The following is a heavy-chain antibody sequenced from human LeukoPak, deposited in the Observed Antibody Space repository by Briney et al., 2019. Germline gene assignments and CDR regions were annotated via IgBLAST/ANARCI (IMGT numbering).Heavy chain of an antibody. V-gene: IGHV4-4*02. CDR2: IYHSGST. Sequence: PSGTLSLTCAVSGGSISSSNWWSWVRQPPGKGLEWIGEIYHSGSTNYNPSLKSRVTISVDKSKNQFSLKLSSVTAADTAVYYCARVKKGAPRPCFDYWGQGTLVTVSS. CDR1: GGSISSSNW. D-gene: IGHD4/OR15-4a*01. CDR3: ARVKKGAPRPCFDY. J-gene: IGHJ4*02.